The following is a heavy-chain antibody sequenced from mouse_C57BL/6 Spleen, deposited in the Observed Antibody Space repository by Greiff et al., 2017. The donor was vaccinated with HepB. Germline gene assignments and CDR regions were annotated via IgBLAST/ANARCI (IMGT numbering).Heavy chain of an antibody. CDR2: ISSGSSTI. J-gene: IGHJ4*01. CDR3: ASGLTGTRYYAMDY. D-gene: IGHD4-1*01. CDR1: GFTFSDYG. Sequence: EVKLEESGGGLVKPGGSLKLSCAASGFTFSDYGMHWVRQAPEKGLEWVAYISSGSSTIYYADTVKGRFTISRDNAKNTLFLQLTSLRSEDTAMYYCASGLTGTRYYAMDYWGQGTSVTVSS. V-gene: IGHV5-17*01.